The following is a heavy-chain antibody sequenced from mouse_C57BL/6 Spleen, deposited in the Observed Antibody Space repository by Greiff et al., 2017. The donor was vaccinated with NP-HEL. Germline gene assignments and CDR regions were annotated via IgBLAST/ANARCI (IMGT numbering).Heavy chain of an antibody. CDR1: GYAFSSYW. D-gene: IGHD1-1*01. J-gene: IGHJ2*01. Sequence: QVQLQQSGAELVKPGASVKISCKASGYAFSSYWMNWVKQRPGKGLEWIGQIYPGDGDTNYNGKFKGKATLTADKSSSTAYMQLSSLTSEDSAVYFCARGTTVVATEDFDYWGQGTTLTVSS. CDR2: IYPGDGDT. CDR3: ARGTTVVATEDFDY. V-gene: IGHV1-80*01.